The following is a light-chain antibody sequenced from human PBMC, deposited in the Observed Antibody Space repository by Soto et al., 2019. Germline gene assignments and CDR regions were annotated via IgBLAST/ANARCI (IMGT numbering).Light chain of an antibody. Sequence: QSVLTQPPSASGSPGQSVTISCTGTSSDVGGYNYVSWYQQHPGKAPKLIIYEVTKRPSGVPDRFSGSKSGNTASLTVSGLQADDEADYYCSSYAGSKNLCVLFGGGTKLTVL. CDR1: SSDVGGYNY. CDR3: SSYAGSKNLCVL. J-gene: IGLJ2*01. V-gene: IGLV2-8*01. CDR2: EVT.